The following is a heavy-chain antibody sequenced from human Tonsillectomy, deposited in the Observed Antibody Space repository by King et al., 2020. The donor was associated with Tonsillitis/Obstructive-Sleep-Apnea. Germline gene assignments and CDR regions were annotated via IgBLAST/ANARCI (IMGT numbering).Heavy chain of an antibody. CDR2: IYPGDSDT. J-gene: IGHJ3*02. CDR3: ARRDCSGGSCYEAAFDI. V-gene: IGHV5-51*01. D-gene: IGHD2-15*01. Sequence: VQLVESGAEVKKPGESLKLSCKGSGYSFTTYWIGWVRQMPGKGLEWMGIIYPGDSDTRYRPSFQGQVTISADKSISTAYLQWSSLKASDTAIYYCARRDCSGGSCYEAAFDIWGQGTMVTVSS. CDR1: GYSFTTYW.